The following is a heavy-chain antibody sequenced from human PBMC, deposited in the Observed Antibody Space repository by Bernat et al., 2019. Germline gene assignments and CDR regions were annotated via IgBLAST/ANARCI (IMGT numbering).Heavy chain of an antibody. CDR1: GGTFKSYG. V-gene: IGHV1-69*01. Sequence: QVHLVQSGAEVKEPGASVKVSCKASGGTFKSYGISWVRQAPGQGLEWMGGITPIFSKANYAQRFQGRVTITADESTSTVYMELSSLRSGDTAVYFCARGSSDCSTTSCPFDYWGQGTLVTVSS. CDR2: ITPIFSKA. CDR3: ARGSSDCSTTSCPFDY. D-gene: IGHD2-2*01. J-gene: IGHJ4*02.